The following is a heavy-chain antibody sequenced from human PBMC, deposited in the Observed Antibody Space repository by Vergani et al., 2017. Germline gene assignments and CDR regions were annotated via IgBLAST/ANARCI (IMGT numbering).Heavy chain of an antibody. Sequence: QVQLVQSGAEVKKPGASVKVPCKASGYTFSSYGISWVRQAPGQGLEWMGWISVYNGNRKYAKRLQGRVIMTTDTSTSTAYMELRSLRSDDTAVYYWAGRRVAADHDAFDIWGQGTMVTVSS. J-gene: IGHJ3*02. CDR3: AGRRVAADHDAFDI. D-gene: IGHD2-15*01. V-gene: IGHV1-18*01. CDR1: GYTFSSYG. CDR2: ISVYNGNR.